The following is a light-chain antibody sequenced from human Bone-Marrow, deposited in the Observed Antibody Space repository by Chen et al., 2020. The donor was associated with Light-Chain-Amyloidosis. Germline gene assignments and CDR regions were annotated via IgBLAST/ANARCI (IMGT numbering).Light chain of an antibody. V-gene: IGLV3-25*03. Sequence: SSELTHPPSVTVSRGQTPRITCSGDDLPTKYAYWYQQKPGQAPVLVIHRDTERPSGISERFSGSSSGTTATLTISGVQAEDEADYHCQSADSSGTYEVIFGGGTKLTVL. CDR1: DLPTKY. CDR2: RDT. CDR3: QSADSSGTYEVI. J-gene: IGLJ2*01.